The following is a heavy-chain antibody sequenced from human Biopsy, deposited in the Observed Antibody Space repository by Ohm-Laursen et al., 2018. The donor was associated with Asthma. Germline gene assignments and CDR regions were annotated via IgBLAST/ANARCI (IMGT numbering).Heavy chain of an antibody. V-gene: IGHV1-3*01. Sequence: ASVKVSCKASGYTFTSNAIHWMRQAPGQSLEWMAWLNPVNGNTKYSQQFQGRVTITRDTSASTAYMELSSLTSEDTAVFYCAREVGATRYDPWGQGIPVTVSS. CDR3: AREVGATRYDP. J-gene: IGHJ5*02. D-gene: IGHD1-26*01. CDR2: LNPVNGNT. CDR1: GYTFTSNA.